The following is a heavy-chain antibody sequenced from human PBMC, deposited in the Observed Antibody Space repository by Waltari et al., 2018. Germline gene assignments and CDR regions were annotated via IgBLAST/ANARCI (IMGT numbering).Heavy chain of an antibody. V-gene: IGHV4-39*01. Sequence: QLQLQESGPGLVKPSETLSLTCTVSGGSISSSSYYWGWIRQPPGKGLEWIGSIYYSGSTYNNPSPKSRVTISVDTSKNQFSLKLSSVTAADTAVYYCARPNRQHSVERNAFDIWGQGTMVTVSS. J-gene: IGHJ3*02. CDR2: IYYSGST. CDR1: GGSISSSSYY. D-gene: IGHD2-21*01. CDR3: ARPNRQHSVERNAFDI.